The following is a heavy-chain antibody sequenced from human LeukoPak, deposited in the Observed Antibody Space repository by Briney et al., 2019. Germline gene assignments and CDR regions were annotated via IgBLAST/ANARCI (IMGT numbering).Heavy chain of an antibody. CDR3: ARSKKDAFDI. CDR1: GGSISSYY. V-gene: IGHV4-59*01. CDR2: IYYSGST. Sequence: SETLSLTCTVYGGSISSYYWSWIRQPPGKGLEWIGYIYYSGSTNYNPSLKSRVTISVDTSKNQFSLKLSSVTAADTAVYYCARSKKDAFDIWGQGTMVTVPS. J-gene: IGHJ3*02.